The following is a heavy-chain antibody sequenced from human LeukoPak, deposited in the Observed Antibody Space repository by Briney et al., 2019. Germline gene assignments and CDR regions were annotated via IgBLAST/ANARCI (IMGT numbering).Heavy chain of an antibody. CDR2: INPSGDST. D-gene: IGHD2-21*02. Sequence: ASVTVSCKASGYTFTSYDMHWVRQAPGQGLEWMGIINPSGDSTSYAQKFQGRVTMTRDTSTSTVYMELSSLRSEDTAVYYCASVLCCGADCYSGRYFFDYWGQGTLVTVSS. V-gene: IGHV1-46*01. J-gene: IGHJ4*02. CDR1: GYTFTSYD. CDR3: ASVLCCGADCYSGRYFFDY.